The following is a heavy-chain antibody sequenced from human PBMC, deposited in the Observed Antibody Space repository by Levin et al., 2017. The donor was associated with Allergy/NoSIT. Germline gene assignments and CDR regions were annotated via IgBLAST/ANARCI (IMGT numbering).Heavy chain of an antibody. V-gene: IGHV1-18*01. CDR1: GYTFTSYG. Sequence: ASVKVSCKASGYTFTSYGLTWVRQAPGQGLEWLGWISTYNGNTITPQNLQGRVTMTTDTSTSTAYMELRSLRSDDTAVYYCAREWADTALVLDGAFVIWGQGTRVTVSS. D-gene: IGHD5-18*01. CDR3: AREWADTALVLDGAFVI. J-gene: IGHJ3*02. CDR2: ISTYNGNT.